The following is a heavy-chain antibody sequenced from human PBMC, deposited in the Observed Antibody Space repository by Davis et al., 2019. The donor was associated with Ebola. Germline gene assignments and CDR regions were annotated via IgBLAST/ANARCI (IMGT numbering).Heavy chain of an antibody. Sequence: ASVKVSCKASGYIFSNYDINWVRQASGQGLEWMGWMNPNSGNTVYAQKFQGRVTMTRDTSISTAYMELSRLRSDDTAVYYCARYRPSSSSLSSYYYGMDVWGQGTTVTVSS. J-gene: IGHJ6*02. CDR2: MNPNSGNT. CDR3: ARYRPSSSSLSSYYYGMDV. CDR1: GYIFSNYD. V-gene: IGHV1-8*02. D-gene: IGHD6-6*01.